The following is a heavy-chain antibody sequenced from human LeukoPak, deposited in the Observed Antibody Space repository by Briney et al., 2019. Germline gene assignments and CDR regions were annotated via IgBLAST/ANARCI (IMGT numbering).Heavy chain of an antibody. J-gene: IGHJ5*02. CDR3: ARKPRRRITTFGVVIRNWFDP. Sequence: PGGSLRLSCAASGFTFSSYWMSWVRQAPGKGLEWVANIKQDGSEKYYVDSVKGRFTVSRDNAKNSLYLQMNSLRAEDTAVYYCARKPRRRITTFGVVIRNWFDPWGQGTLVTVSS. CDR1: GFTFSSYW. D-gene: IGHD3-3*01. V-gene: IGHV3-7*01. CDR2: IKQDGSEK.